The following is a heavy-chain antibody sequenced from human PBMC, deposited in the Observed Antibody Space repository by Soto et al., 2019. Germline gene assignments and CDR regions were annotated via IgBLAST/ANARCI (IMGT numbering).Heavy chain of an antibody. Sequence: SETLSLTCTVSGGSISSYYWSWIRQPPGKGLEWIGYIYYSGSTNYNPSLKSRVTISVDTSKNQFSLKLSSVTAADTAVYYCARDGYSSGWPYYYGMDVWGQGTTVTVSS. D-gene: IGHD6-19*01. V-gene: IGHV4-59*01. J-gene: IGHJ6*02. CDR3: ARDGYSSGWPYYYGMDV. CDR1: GGSISSYY. CDR2: IYYSGST.